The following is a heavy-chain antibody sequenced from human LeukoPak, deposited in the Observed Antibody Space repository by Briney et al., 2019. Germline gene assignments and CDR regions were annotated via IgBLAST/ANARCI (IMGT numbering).Heavy chain of an antibody. V-gene: IGHV3-7*04. CDR1: GFTFSSYW. D-gene: IGHD5-12*01. J-gene: IGHJ4*02. CDR2: IKQDGSEK. CDR3: ARDGTYTDYDPDFDI. Sequence: GGSLRLSCAASGFTFSSYWMTWVRQAPGKGLEWVANIKQDGSEKYYVDSVKGRFTISRDNAKNSLYLQMNSLRAEDTAVFYCARDGTYTDYDPDFDIWGQGTLVTVSS.